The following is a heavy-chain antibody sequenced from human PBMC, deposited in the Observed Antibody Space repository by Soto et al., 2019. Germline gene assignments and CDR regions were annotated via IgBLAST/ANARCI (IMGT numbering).Heavy chain of an antibody. D-gene: IGHD3-10*01. J-gene: IGHJ4*02. CDR1: GFTFSDYY. V-gene: IGHV3-11*01. CDR3: ARGFEPHYFDY. Sequence: QVQLVESGGGLVKPGGSLRLSCAASGFTFSDYYMSWIRQAPGKGLEWVSYISSSGSTIYYADSVKGRFNISRDNAKNSLYPEMNHLKGEETAVYYCARGFEPHYFDYWGQGTLVTVSS. CDR2: ISSSGSTI.